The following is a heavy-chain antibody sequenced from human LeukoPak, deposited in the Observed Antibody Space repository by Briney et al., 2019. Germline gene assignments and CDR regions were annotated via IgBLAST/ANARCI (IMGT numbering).Heavy chain of an antibody. CDR2: IYYSGST. J-gene: IGHJ6*02. V-gene: IGHV4-59*01. Sequence: SETLSPTCTVSGGSISSYYWSWIRQPPGKGLEWIGYIYYSGSTNYKPSLKSRVTISVDTSKNQFSLKLSSVTAADTAVYYCARVGGTNYYYYGMDVWGQGTTVTVSS. CDR1: GGSISSYY. CDR3: ARVGGTNYYYYGMDV. D-gene: IGHD1-1*01.